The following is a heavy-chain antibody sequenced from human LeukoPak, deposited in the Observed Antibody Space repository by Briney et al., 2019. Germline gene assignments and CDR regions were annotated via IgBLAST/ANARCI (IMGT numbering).Heavy chain of an antibody. D-gene: IGHD3-10*01. V-gene: IGHV3-21*01. J-gene: IGHJ3*02. CDR3: ARDGAGGRRGAFDI. Sequence: GGSLRLSCAASGFTVSSNYMSWVRQAPGKGLEWVSSISSSSSYIYYADSVKGRFTISRDNAKNSLYLQMNSLRAEDTAVYYCARDGAGGRRGAFDIWGQGTMVTVSS. CDR1: GFTVSSNY. CDR2: ISSSSSYI.